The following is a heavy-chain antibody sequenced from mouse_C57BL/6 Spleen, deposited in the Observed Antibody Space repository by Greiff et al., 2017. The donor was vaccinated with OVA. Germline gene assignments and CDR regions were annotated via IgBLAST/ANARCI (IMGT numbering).Heavy chain of an antibody. D-gene: IGHD4-1*01. V-gene: IGHV5-16*01. CDR3: ARANWYYFDY. Sequence: EVHLVESEGGLVQPGSSMKLSCTASGFTFSDYYMAWVRQVPEKGLEWVANINYDGSSTYYLDSLKSRFIISRDNAKNILYLQMSSLKSGDTATYYWARANWYYFDYWGKGTTRTVSS. J-gene: IGHJ2*01. CDR2: INYDGSST. CDR1: GFTFSDYY.